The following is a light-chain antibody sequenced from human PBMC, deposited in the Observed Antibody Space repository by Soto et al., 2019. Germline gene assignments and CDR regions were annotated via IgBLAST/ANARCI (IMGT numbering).Light chain of an antibody. CDR2: GSS. CDR3: QQYGSSGT. CDR1: QSVGSSY. J-gene: IGKJ1*01. Sequence: ETVLTQSPGTLSLSPGERATLSCRASQSVGSSYLSWYQQKPGQAPRLLIYGSSSRATGIPDRFSGSGSGTDFTLTISRLAPEDFAVYYCQQYGSSGTFGQGTKVDIK. V-gene: IGKV3-20*01.